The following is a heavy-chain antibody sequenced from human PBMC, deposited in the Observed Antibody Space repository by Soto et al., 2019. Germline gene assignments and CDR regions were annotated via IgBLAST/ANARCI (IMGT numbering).Heavy chain of an antibody. CDR3: AHRLCDNSCYWDVGYFDF. Sequence: SETLSLTCTVSGDSITSNSYFWAWIRQPPGKGLEWIGSIYYSGTTYYNPSLKSRVTISVDRSKNQFSLKLSSVTAADTAVYYCAHRLCDNSCYWDVGYFDFWGQGTLVTVSS. CDR2: IYYSGTT. D-gene: IGHD2-15*01. CDR1: GDSITSNSYF. J-gene: IGHJ4*02. V-gene: IGHV4-39*01.